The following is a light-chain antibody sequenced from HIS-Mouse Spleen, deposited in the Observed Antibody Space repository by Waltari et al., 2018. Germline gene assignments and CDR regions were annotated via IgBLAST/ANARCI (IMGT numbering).Light chain of an antibody. J-gene: IGKJ1*01. CDR2: LGS. Sequence: DIEMTQSPLSLPATTGEPATISCRSSQSLLHSNGYNYLDWYLQKPGQSPPLLIYLGSNRASGVPDRFSGSGSGTDFTLKISRVEAEDVGVYYCMQALQTWTFGQGTKVEIK. V-gene: IGKV2-28*01. CDR1: QSLLHSNGYNY. CDR3: MQALQTWT.